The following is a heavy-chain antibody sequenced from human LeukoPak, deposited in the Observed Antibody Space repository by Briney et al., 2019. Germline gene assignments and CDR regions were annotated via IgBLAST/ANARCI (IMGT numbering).Heavy chain of an antibody. CDR1: GHSFSSDSF. CDR3: ARASRPSNGWFDP. D-gene: IGHD6-6*01. J-gene: IGHJ5*02. Sequence: SETLSLTCGVSGHSFSSDSFWGWIRQPPGQGLEWIGSIHERGSTFYNPSLKSRVTISIDTSKNQFPLNVNSVTAADTAVYYCARASRPSNGWFDPWGQGTVVTVSS. CDR2: IHERGST. V-gene: IGHV4-38-2*01.